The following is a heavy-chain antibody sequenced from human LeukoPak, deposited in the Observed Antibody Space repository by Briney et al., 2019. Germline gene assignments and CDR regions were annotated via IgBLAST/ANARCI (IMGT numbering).Heavy chain of an antibody. D-gene: IGHD5-18*01. J-gene: IGHJ4*02. CDR2: IYTSGST. Sequence: SETLSLTCTVSGGSISSYYWSWIRQPPGKGLEWIGYIYTSGSTNYNPSLKSRATISVDTSKNQFSLKLSSVTAADTAVYYCARHESNTAMVPHFDYWGQGTLVTVSS. CDR1: GGSISSYY. CDR3: ARHESNTAMVPHFDY. V-gene: IGHV4-4*09.